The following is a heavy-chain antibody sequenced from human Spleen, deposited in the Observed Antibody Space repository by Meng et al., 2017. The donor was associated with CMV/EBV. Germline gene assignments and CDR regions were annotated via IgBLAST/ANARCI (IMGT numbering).Heavy chain of an antibody. V-gene: IGHV3-23*01. CDR1: GFSFSGYA. J-gene: IGHJ4*02. D-gene: IGHD3-3*01. Sequence: GESLKISCTASGFSFSGYAMSWVRQAPGKGLEWVSGISGSASGTFYADYVKGRFTMSRDNSKNTLYLQMNSLRAEDTAIYYCAKGYDFWSGYLDYWGQGTLVTVSS. CDR2: ISGSASGT. CDR3: AKGYDFWSGYLDY.